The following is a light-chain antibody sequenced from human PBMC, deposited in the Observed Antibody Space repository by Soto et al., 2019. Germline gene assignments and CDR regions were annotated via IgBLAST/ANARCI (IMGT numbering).Light chain of an antibody. J-gene: IGLJ2*01. CDR1: SSDVGGYDF. CDR3: CSYAGIYTLV. CDR2: DVT. Sequence: QSALTQPRSVSGSPGQSVAISCTGTSSDVGGYDFVSWYQQHPGKAPKLMIYDVTKRPSGVPDRFSGSKSGNTASLTISGLQAEDEAHYFCCSYAGIYTLVFGGGTKVTVL. V-gene: IGLV2-11*01.